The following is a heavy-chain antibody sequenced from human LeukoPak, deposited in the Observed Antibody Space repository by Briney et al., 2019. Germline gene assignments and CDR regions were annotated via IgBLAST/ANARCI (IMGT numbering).Heavy chain of an antibody. Sequence: SVKVSCKXSGGTPSRYAISTVRQAPRHRGEWVGEIIPLFGTAHSTQKFQGRVTITSDESTSTAYVERSSLRSEDTAVYYCARDHYDSSGYYVDYWGQGTLFTVSS. J-gene: IGHJ4*02. CDR3: ARDHYDSSGYYVDY. V-gene: IGHV1-69*13. D-gene: IGHD3-22*01. CDR2: IIPLFGTA. CDR1: GGTPSRYA.